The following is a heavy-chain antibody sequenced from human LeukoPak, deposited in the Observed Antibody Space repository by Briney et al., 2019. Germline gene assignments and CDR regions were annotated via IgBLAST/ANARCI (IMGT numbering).Heavy chain of an antibody. CDR1: GGSISSYY. V-gene: IGHV4-59*01. CDR2: IFYSGST. D-gene: IGHD5-18*01. J-gene: IGHJ6*02. CDR3: ARAVKVYSPSYGMDV. Sequence: SETLSLTCTVSGGSISSYYWSWIRQPPGKGLEWSGYIFYSGSTNYNPSLKSRVTISVDTSKNQFSLKLSSVTAADTAVYYCARAVKVYSPSYGMDVWGQGTTVTVSS.